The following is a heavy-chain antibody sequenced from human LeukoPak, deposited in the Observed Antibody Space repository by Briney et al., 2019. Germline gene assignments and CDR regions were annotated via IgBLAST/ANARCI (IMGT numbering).Heavy chain of an antibody. D-gene: IGHD6-13*01. CDR2: IYPVDSDT. V-gene: IGHV5-51*01. CDR3: ARSLAAAGDYYFDY. CDR1: GYSFTSYW. Sequence: GASLKISCKGSGYSFTSYWIGWVRQMPGKGLEWMGIIYPVDSDTRYSPSFQGQVTISADKSIRTAYLQWSSLKASDTAMYYCARSLAAAGDYYFDYWGQGTLVTVSS. J-gene: IGHJ4*02.